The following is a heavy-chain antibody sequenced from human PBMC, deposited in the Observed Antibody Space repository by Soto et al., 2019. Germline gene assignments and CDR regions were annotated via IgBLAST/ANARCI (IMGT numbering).Heavy chain of an antibody. CDR3: VHKGERDRILDY. V-gene: IGHV2-5*02. Sequence: QITLKESGPMLVKPTQTLTLTCTFSGFSLSTSGVGVGWIRQPPGKALEWLALIYRDDTKHYSPSLESRLTITKDTSKNQVVLTMTNMDPVDTATYYCVHKGERDRILDYWGQGTLLTVSS. J-gene: IGHJ4*02. CDR1: GFSLSTSGVG. D-gene: IGHD3-16*01. CDR2: IYRDDTK.